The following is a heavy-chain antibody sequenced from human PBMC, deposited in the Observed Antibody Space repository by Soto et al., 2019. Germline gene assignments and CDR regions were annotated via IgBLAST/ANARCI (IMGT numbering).Heavy chain of an antibody. J-gene: IGHJ3*02. V-gene: IGHV3-11*06. Sequence: PGGSLRLSCAASGFTFSDYYMSWIRQAPGKGLEWVSYISSSSSYTNYADSVKGRFTISRDNAKNSLYPQMNSLRAEDTAVYYCARDKAAYYYDSSGRADAFDIWGQGTMVTVSS. CDR3: ARDKAAYYYDSSGRADAFDI. CDR2: ISSSSSYT. D-gene: IGHD3-22*01. CDR1: GFTFSDYY.